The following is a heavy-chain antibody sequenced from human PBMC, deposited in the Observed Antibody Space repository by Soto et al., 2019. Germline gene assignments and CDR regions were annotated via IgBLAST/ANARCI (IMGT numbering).Heavy chain of an antibody. CDR2: ISGSGGST. D-gene: IGHD2-8*01. J-gene: IGHJ5*02. CDR3: AKDLLLSAILMVYAADNWFDP. Sequence: TGGSLRLSCAASGFTFSSYAMSWVRQAPGKGLEWVSAISGSGGSTYYADSVKGRFTISRDNSKNTLYLQMNSLRAEDTAVYYCAKDLLLSAILMVYAADNWFDPWGQGTLVTVSS. CDR1: GFTFSSYA. V-gene: IGHV3-23*01.